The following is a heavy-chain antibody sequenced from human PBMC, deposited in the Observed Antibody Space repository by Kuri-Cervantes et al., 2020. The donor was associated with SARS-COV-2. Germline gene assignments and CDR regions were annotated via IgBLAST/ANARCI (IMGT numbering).Heavy chain of an antibody. CDR3: AKSRLTMVRGVITGDFDY. J-gene: IGHJ4*02. D-gene: IGHD3-10*01. V-gene: IGHV3-23*01. CDR2: ISGSGGST. Sequence: GESLKISCAASGFTFSSYAMSWVRQAPGKGLEWVSAISGSGGSTYYADSVKGRFTISRDNSKNTLYLQMNSLGAEDTAVYYCAKSRLTMVRGVITGDFDYWGQGTLVTVSS. CDR1: GFTFSSYA.